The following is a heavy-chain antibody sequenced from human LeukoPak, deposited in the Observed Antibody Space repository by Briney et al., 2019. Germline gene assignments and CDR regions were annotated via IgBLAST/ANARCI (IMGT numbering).Heavy chain of an antibody. CDR2: ISSSGSTI. Sequence: GGSLRLSCAVSGFTFSSSEMNWVRQASGKGLEWVSYISSSGSTIYYADSVKGRFTISRDNAKNSLYLQMNSLRAEDTGVYYCARGRLRGADYWGQGTLVTVSS. CDR3: ARGRLRGADY. D-gene: IGHD1-26*01. V-gene: IGHV3-48*03. CDR1: GFTFSSSE. J-gene: IGHJ4*02.